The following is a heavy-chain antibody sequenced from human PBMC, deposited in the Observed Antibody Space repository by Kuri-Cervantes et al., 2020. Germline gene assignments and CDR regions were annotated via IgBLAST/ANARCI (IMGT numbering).Heavy chain of an antibody. CDR3: ERAPLNLWFGDPGGDY. D-gene: IGHD3-10*01. J-gene: IGHJ4*02. V-gene: IGHV1-18*01. CDR2: ISAYNGNT. Sequence: ASVKVSCKASGYTFTSYGISWVRQAPGQGLEWMGWISAYNGNTNYAQKLQGRVTMTTDTSTSTAYMELRSLRSDDTAVYYCERAPLNLWFGDPGGDYWGQGTLVTVSS. CDR1: GYTFTSYG.